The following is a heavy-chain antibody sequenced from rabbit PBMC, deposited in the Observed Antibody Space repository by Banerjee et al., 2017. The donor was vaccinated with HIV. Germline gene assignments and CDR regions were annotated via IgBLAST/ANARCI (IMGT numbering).Heavy chain of an antibody. D-gene: IGHD1-1*01. J-gene: IGHJ4*01. Sequence: QELKETGGGLVTPGESLKLFCKVSGFDISSYYMSWVRQAPGKGLEWIGTIYAGKDRTDYASWVNGRFTISRDNAQNTVDLQMNSLTAADTATYFCARGASSSDYNIWYFNLWGPGTLVTVS. CDR3: ARGASSSDYNIWYFNL. V-gene: IGHV1S7*01. CDR2: IYAGKDRT. CDR1: GFDISSYY.